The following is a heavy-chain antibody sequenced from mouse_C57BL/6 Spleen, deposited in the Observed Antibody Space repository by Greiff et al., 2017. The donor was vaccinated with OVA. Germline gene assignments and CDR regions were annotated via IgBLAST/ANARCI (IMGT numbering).Heavy chain of an antibody. J-gene: IGHJ4*01. Sequence: EVNLVESEGGLVQPGSSMKLSCTASGFTFSDYYMAWVRQVPEKGLEWVANINYDGSSTYYLDSLKSRFIISRDNAKNILYLQMSSLKSEDTATYYCARGGLLGAMDYWGQGTSVTVSS. CDR3: ARGGLLGAMDY. V-gene: IGHV5-16*01. CDR1: GFTFSDYY. CDR2: INYDGSST. D-gene: IGHD2-3*01.